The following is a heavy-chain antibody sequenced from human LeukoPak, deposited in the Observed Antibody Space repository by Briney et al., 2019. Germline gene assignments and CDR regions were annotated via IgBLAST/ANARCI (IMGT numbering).Heavy chain of an antibody. Sequence: GASVKLSCKASGYSXTRCYLHWVRQAPGQGLEWMGIINPSDDTTTHAQKSQGRVTMTSDTSTSTVYMELSSLRSEDTAVYYCARDLRHHSGIAVSPFDYWGQGTVVTVSS. D-gene: IGHD6-19*01. V-gene: IGHV1-46*01. CDR1: GYSXTRCY. CDR2: INPSDDTT. CDR3: ARDLRHHSGIAVSPFDY. J-gene: IGHJ4*02.